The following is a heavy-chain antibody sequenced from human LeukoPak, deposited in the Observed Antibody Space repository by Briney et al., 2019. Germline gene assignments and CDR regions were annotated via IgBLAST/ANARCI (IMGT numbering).Heavy chain of an antibody. CDR2: IYHSGST. V-gene: IGHV4-4*02. CDR3: ARLTYSSSWYFDY. D-gene: IGHD6-13*01. J-gene: IGHJ4*02. CDR1: GGSISSSNW. Sequence: PSETLSLTCAVSGGSISSSNWWSWVSQPPGKGLEWIGEIYHSGSTNYNPSLKSRVTISVDKSKNQFSLKLSSVTAADTAVYYCARLTYSSSWYFDYWGQGTLVTVSS.